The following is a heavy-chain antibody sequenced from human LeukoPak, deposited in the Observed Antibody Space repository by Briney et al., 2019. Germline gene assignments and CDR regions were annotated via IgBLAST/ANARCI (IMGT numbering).Heavy chain of an antibody. V-gene: IGHV4-31*03. CDR2: IYYSGST. J-gene: IGHJ4*02. CDR3: ARGGGWTGARKDFDY. D-gene: IGHD3/OR15-3a*01. Sequence: SETLSLTCTVSGDSISSGGYYWSWIRQHPGKGLEWIGYIYYSGSTFYNPSLKSRVTISVDTSKNQFSLRLSSVTAADTAVYYCARGGGWTGARKDFDYWGQGTLVTVSS. CDR1: GDSISSGGYY.